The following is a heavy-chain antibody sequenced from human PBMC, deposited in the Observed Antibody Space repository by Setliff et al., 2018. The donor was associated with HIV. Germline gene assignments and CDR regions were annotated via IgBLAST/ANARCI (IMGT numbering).Heavy chain of an antibody. CDR3: ARDRGWRLLPNDAFDI. CDR1: GFTFDDYA. D-gene: IGHD3-22*01. CDR2: ITWNSDNI. V-gene: IGHV3-9*01. J-gene: IGHJ3*02. Sequence: GGSLRLSCAASGFTFDDYAMHWVRQAPGKGLEWVSFITWNSDNIGYADSVKGRFTISRDNSKNTLYLQMNSLRAEDTAVYNCARDRGWRLLPNDAFDIWGQGTMVTVSS.